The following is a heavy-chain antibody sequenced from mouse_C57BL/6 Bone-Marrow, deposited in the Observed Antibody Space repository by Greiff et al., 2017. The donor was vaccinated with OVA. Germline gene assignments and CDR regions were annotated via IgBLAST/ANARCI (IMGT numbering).Heavy chain of an antibody. Sequence: EVQLQQSGPVLARPGASVKMSCKTSGYTFTSYWMHWVKQRPGQGLEWIGAIYPGNSDTSYKQKFKGKAKLNAVQSTSTAYMELSSLTNEDSAVYYCERAIWFTTETYWDFDVWGTGTTVTVSS. CDR3: ERAIWFTTETYWDFDV. J-gene: IGHJ1*03. CDR2: IYPGNSDT. D-gene: IGHD2-2*01. V-gene: IGHV1-5*01. CDR1: GYTFTSYW.